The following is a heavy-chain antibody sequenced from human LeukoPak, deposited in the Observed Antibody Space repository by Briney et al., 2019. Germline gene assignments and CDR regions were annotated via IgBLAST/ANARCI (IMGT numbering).Heavy chain of an antibody. J-gene: IGHJ4*02. CDR2: IKQDGSEK. V-gene: IGHV3-7*01. CDR1: GFTFSSYW. D-gene: IGHD1-26*01. Sequence: PGGSLRLSCAASGFTFSSYWMSWVRQAPGKGLEWVANIKQDGSEKYYVDSVKGRFTISRDNAKNSLYLQMNSLRAEDTAVYYCARQSFAPFQVGPETPIESWGQGTLVTVSS. CDR3: ARQSFAPFQVGPETPIES.